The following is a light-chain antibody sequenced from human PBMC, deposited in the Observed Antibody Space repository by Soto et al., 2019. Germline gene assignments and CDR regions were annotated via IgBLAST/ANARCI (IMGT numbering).Light chain of an antibody. Sequence: QSVLTQPPSVSAAPRQKVASSCSGSSSNIGNNYVSWYHRVPGSAPKLLIYDNNERPSGIPDRFSGSKSGTSATLDITGLQTGDEGDYYCGTWDSRLRVVVFGGGTKLTVL. CDR2: DNN. CDR1: SSNIGNNY. CDR3: GTWDSRLRVVV. V-gene: IGLV1-51*01. J-gene: IGLJ2*01.